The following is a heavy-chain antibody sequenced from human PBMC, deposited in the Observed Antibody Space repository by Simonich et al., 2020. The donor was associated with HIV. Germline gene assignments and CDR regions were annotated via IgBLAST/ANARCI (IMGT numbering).Heavy chain of an antibody. Sequence: QVQLQESGPGLVKPSETLSLTCIVSGGSLSSRNYYWGWIRHHPRKGLDLFGSFYYSGTTYYNPTLKRRVSISVETSKNQFSLKLTSVTAADTAVYYCARRGSVSSGSPRYFDSWGHGTLVTVSS. J-gene: IGHJ4*01. V-gene: IGHV4-39*01. CDR2: FYYSGTT. D-gene: IGHD3-10*01. CDR3: ARRGSVSSGSPRYFDS. CDR1: GGSLSSRNYY.